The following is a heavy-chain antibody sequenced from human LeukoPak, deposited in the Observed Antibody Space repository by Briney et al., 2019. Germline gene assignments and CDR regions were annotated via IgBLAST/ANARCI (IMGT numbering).Heavy chain of an antibody. CDR1: GFTFSSYA. J-gene: IGHJ3*02. D-gene: IGHD3-10*01. CDR2: ISSNGGST. Sequence: GGSLRLSCSASGFTFSSYAMHWVRQAPGKGLEYVSAISSNGGSTYYTDSVKGRFTISRDNSKNTLYLQMSSLRAEDTAVYYCVNNLLWFGELLSAFDIWGQGTMVTVSS. CDR3: VNNLLWFGELLSAFDI. V-gene: IGHV3-64D*06.